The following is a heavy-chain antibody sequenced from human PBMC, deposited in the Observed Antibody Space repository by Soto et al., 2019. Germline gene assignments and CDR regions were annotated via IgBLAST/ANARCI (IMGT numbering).Heavy chain of an antibody. CDR3: ARDRAYSAYDN. D-gene: IGHD5-12*01. J-gene: IGHJ4*02. CDR2: IKNDGRST. CDR1: GFSFSSYW. Sequence: EVQLVESGGGLVQPGGSLRLSCAASGFSFSSYWMHWVRQAPGKGLVWVSRIKNDGRSTTYADSVKGRFTISRDNAKNALYLQRNSLRAEDTAVYYCARDRAYSAYDNWGQGTLVTVPS. V-gene: IGHV3-74*01.